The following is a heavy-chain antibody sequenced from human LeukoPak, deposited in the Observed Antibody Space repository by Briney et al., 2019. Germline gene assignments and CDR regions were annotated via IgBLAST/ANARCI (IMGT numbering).Heavy chain of an antibody. CDR3: ASLKAVAFDY. CDR2: INHSGST. CDR1: GGSFSGYY. Sequence: SETLSLTCAVYGGSFSGYYWSWIRQPPGKGLEWIGEINHSGSTNYNPSLKSRVTISVDTSKNQFSLKLSSVTATDTAVYYCASLKAVAFDYWGQGTLVTVSS. J-gene: IGHJ4*02. D-gene: IGHD6-19*01. V-gene: IGHV4-34*01.